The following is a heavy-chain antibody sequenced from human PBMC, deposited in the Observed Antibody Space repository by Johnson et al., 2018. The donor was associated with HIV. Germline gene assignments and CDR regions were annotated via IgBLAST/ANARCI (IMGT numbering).Heavy chain of an antibody. CDR1: GFTVSRNY. CDR3: TGEDGLGESALVFDM. J-gene: IGHJ3*02. V-gene: IGHV3-66*02. D-gene: IGHD3-16*02. CDR2: IYSGGST. Sequence: VQLVESGGGFVQPGGSLRLSCAGSGFTVSRNYMSWVRQAPGKGLEWVSIIYSGGSTFYADSVKGRFTISRDNSKKTLYLQMNSLSAEDTAVYYCTGEDGLGESALVFDMWGQGTMVTVSS.